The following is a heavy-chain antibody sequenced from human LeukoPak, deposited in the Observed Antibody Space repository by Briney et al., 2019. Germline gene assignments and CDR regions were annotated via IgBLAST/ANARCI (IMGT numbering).Heavy chain of an antibody. D-gene: IGHD3-9*01. CDR3: VLTLNWFDP. CDR1: GGSFSGYY. J-gene: IGHJ5*02. CDR2: INHSGST. V-gene: IGHV4-34*01. Sequence: SETLSLTCAVYGGSFSGYYWSWIRQPPGKGLEWIGEINHSGSTNYNPSLKSRVTISVDTSKNQFSPKLSSVTAADTAVYYCVLTLNWFDPWGQGTLVTVSS.